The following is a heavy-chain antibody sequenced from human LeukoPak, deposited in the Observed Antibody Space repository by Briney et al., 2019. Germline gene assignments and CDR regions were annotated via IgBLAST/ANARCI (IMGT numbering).Heavy chain of an antibody. CDR2: IYYSGST. J-gene: IGHJ5*02. CDR3: ARHRNWNEAFNWFDP. V-gene: IGHV4-59*08. D-gene: IGHD1-20*01. Sequence: PSETLSLTCTVSGGSISSYYWSWIRQPPGKGLEWIGYIYYSGSTNYNPSLKSRVTISVDTSKNQFSLKLSSVTAADTAVYYCARHRNWNEAFNWFDPWGQGTLVTVSS. CDR1: GGSISSYY.